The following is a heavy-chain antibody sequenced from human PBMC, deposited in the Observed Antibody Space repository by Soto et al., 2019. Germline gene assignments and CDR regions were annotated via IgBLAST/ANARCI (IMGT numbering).Heavy chain of an antibody. CDR3: AKEPLLSGLYYFDS. D-gene: IGHD3-22*01. V-gene: IGHV3-23*01. CDR2: ISGSDGST. CDR1: AFTFSSNG. Sequence: EVQLLESGGGLVQPGGSLRLSCAASAFTFSSNGMSWVRQAPGKGLEWVSAISGSDGSTFYADSVKGRFTISRDKSKNTLLLQMNSLRADDTAVYYRAKEPLLSGLYYFDSWGQGTLVTVS. J-gene: IGHJ4*02.